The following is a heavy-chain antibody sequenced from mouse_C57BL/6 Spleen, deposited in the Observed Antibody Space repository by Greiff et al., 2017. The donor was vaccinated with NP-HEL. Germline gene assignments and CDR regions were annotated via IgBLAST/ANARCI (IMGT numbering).Heavy chain of an antibody. V-gene: IGHV1-82*01. CDR3: ARDNWDGCFDY. CDR2: IYPGDGDT. CDR1: GYAFSSSW. J-gene: IGHJ2*01. D-gene: IGHD4-1*01. Sequence: VQLQQSGPELVKPGASVKISCKASGYAFSSSWMNWVKQRPGKGLEWIGRIYPGDGDTNYNGKFKGKATLTADKSSSTAYMQLSSLTSEDSAVYFCARDNWDGCFDYWGQGTTLTVSS.